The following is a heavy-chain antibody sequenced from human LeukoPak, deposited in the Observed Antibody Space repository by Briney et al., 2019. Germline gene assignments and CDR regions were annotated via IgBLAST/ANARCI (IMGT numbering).Heavy chain of an antibody. J-gene: IGHJ3*02. CDR3: ARAIPDDAFDI. CDR1: GFTFSRYE. Sequence: GGSLRLSCAASGFTFSRYEMNWVRQAPGKGLEWVSYISSLGSTMYYADSVKGRFTVSRDNARNSLYLQMNSLRAEDTAVYYCARAIPDDAFDIWGQGTMVTVSS. CDR2: ISSLGSTM. V-gene: IGHV3-48*03.